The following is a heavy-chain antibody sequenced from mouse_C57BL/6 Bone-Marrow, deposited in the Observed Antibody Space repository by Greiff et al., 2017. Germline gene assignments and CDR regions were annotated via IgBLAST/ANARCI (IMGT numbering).Heavy chain of an antibody. Sequence: EVQGVESGPELVKPGASVKIPCKASGYTFTDYNMDWVKQSHGKSLEWIGDINPNNGGTIYNQKFKGKATLTVDKSSSTAYMELRSLTSEDTAVYYCARWGWLLLYWYFDVWGTGTTVTVSS. D-gene: IGHD2-3*01. CDR2: INPNNGGT. CDR3: ARWGWLLLYWYFDV. V-gene: IGHV1-18*01. CDR1: GYTFTDYN. J-gene: IGHJ1*03.